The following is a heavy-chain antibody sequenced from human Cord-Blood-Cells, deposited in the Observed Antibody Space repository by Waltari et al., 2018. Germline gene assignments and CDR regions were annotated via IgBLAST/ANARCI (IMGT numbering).Heavy chain of an antibody. V-gene: IGHV3-7*01. D-gene: IGHD6-13*01. J-gene: IGHJ4*02. CDR2: IKQDGSEK. CDR1: GFTFSSYW. CDR3: ARCPYSSSWSPLDY. Sequence: EVQLVESGGDLVQPGGSLRLSCAASGFTFSSYWMSWVRQAPGKGLEWVANIKQDGSEKYYVDSVKGRFTISRDNAKNSLYLQMNSLRAEDTAVYYCARCPYSSSWSPLDYWGQGTLVTVSS.